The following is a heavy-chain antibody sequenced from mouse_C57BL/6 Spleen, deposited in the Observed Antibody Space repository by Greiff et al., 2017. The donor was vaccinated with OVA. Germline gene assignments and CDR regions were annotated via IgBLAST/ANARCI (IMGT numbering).Heavy chain of an antibody. J-gene: IGHJ2*01. D-gene: IGHD1-1*01. V-gene: IGHV1-39*01. CDR3: ARGGYYGSSPYFDY. CDR1: GYSFTDYN. CDR2: INPNYGTT. Sequence: EVHLVESGPELVKPGASVKISCKASGYSFTDYNMNWVKQSNGKSLEWIGVINPNYGTTSYNQKFKGKATLTVDQSSSTAYMQLNSLTSEDSAVYYCARGGYYGSSPYFDYWGQGTTLTVSS.